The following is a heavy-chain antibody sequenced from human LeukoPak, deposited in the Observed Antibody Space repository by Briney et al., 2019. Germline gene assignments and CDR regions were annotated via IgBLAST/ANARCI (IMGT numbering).Heavy chain of an antibody. CDR1: EFTLSSYW. CDR2: ISSSSSYI. V-gene: IGHV3-21*01. J-gene: IGHJ4*02. Sequence: PGGSLRLSCTASEFTLSSYWMSWVRQAPGKGLEWVSSISSSSSYIYYADSVKGRFTISRDNAKNSLYLQMNSLRAEDTAMYYCARDPSGWYFVDYWGQGTLVTVSS. CDR3: ARDPSGWYFVDY. D-gene: IGHD6-19*01.